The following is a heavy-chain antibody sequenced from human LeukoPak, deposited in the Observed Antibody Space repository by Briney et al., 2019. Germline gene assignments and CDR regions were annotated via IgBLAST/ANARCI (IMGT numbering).Heavy chain of an antibody. CDR3: AKLYSGRIDY. CDR2: IFPGDSDT. D-gene: IGHD1-26*01. CDR1: GYTFTNYW. V-gene: IGHV5-51*01. J-gene: IGHJ4*02. Sequence: GESLKISCKGSGYTFTNYWIGWVRQMPGTGLEWMGIIFPGDSDTRYSPSFQDQVTISADKSISTAYLQWNSLKASGTAIYYCAKLYSGRIDYWGQGTLVSVS.